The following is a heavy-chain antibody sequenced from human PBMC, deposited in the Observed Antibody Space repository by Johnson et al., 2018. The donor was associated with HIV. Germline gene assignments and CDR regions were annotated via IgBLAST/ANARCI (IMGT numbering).Heavy chain of an antibody. CDR2: IYSGDNT. CDR3: TRVSSTSWALDI. J-gene: IGHJ3*02. CDR1: GFTVSSNY. V-gene: IGHV3-66*01. D-gene: IGHD2-15*01. Sequence: VQLVESGGGLVQAGGSLRLSCAASGFTVSSNYMSWVRQAPGKGLEWVSVIYSGDNTFHADSVKGRFIISRDNSKNTLYLQMNSLRGDDTAVYYCTRVSSTSWALDIWGQGTLVTVSS.